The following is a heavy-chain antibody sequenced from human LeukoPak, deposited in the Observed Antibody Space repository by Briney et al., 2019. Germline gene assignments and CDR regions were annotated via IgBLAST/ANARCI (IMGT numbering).Heavy chain of an antibody. J-gene: IGHJ5*02. CDR1: GYTFTNYY. Sequence: GASVKVSCKASGYTFTNYYMHWVRQAPGQRFEWIGMTNPDGGSTTYAQKFQDRVTMTTDTSTSTVYMELSSLRSEDTAVYYCAREVMRGSGIYYKLKWFDPWGQGTLVTVSS. V-gene: IGHV1-46*01. D-gene: IGHD3-10*01. CDR2: TNPDGGST. CDR3: AREVMRGSGIYYKLKWFDP.